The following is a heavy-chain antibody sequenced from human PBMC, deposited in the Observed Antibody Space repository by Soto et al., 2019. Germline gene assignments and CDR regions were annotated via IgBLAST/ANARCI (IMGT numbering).Heavy chain of an antibody. V-gene: IGHV4-39*01. Sequence: QLQLQESGPGLVKPSETLSLTCTVSGGSISSSSYYWGWIRQPPGKGLEWIGSIYYSGSTYYNPSLKSRVTRSVDTSKNQFSLKLSSVTAADTAVYYCAGRHIGYCSSTSCYGSGWFDPWGQGTLVTVSS. D-gene: IGHD2-2*01. CDR3: AGRHIGYCSSTSCYGSGWFDP. CDR2: IYYSGST. CDR1: GGSISSSSYY. J-gene: IGHJ5*02.